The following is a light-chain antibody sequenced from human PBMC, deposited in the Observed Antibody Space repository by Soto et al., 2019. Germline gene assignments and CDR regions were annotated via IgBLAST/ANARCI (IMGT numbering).Light chain of an antibody. CDR3: QQYNNWLLIT. Sequence: EIVMTQSPATRSVSPGERATLSCRASQRVSSNLAWYHQKPGQAPRLLIYGASNRATVIPARFSGSGSGTEFTLTISSLQSEDFAVYYCQQYNNWLLITFGQGTRLEIK. V-gene: IGKV3-15*01. CDR2: GAS. CDR1: QRVSSN. J-gene: IGKJ5*01.